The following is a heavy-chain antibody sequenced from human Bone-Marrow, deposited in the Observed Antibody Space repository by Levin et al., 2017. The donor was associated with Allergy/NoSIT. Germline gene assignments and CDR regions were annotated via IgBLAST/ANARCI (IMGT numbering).Heavy chain of an antibody. V-gene: IGHV3-30-3*01. CDR2: ISYDGSNK. CDR1: GFTFSSYA. Sequence: LSLTCAASGFTFSSYAMHWVRQAPGKGLEWVAVISYDGSNKYYADSVKGRFTISRDNSKNTLYLQMNSLRAEDTAVYYCARVPRSGPVLSYFDYWGQGTLVTVSS. CDR3: ARVPRSGPVLSYFDY. D-gene: IGHD5-24*01. J-gene: IGHJ4*02.